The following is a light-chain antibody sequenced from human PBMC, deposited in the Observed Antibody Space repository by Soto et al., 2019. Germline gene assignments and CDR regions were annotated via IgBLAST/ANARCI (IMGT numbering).Light chain of an antibody. CDR1: QSVTWY. Sequence: IVLTQSPATLSLSPGERATLSCRASQSVTWYLAWYQQKPGQAPRLLIYDATNRATGIPARFSGSGSGTDFTLTISSLEPEDVAVYYCQQRTNWLTFGGGTRVEI. CDR3: QQRTNWLT. CDR2: DAT. V-gene: IGKV3-11*01. J-gene: IGKJ4*01.